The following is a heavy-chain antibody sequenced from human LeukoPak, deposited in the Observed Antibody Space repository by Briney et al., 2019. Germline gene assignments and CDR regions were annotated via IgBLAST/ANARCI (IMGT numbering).Heavy chain of an antibody. Sequence: SETLSLTCTVSGVSISTYYWSWIRQPPGKGLEWIGYIYHSGSTNYSPSLKSRVTILVDTSKNQFSLKLSSVTAADTAVYYCAREGPYRNGYDRYFDYWGQGTLVTVSS. CDR1: GVSISTYY. CDR3: AREGPYRNGYDRYFDY. CDR2: IYHSGST. D-gene: IGHD5-12*01. V-gene: IGHV4-59*01. J-gene: IGHJ4*02.